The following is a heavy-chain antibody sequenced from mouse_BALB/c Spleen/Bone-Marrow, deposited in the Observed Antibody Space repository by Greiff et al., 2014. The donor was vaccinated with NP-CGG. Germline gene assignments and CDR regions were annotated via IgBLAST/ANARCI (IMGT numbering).Heavy chain of an antibody. D-gene: IGHD2-4*01. CDR2: INSNGGST. CDR1: GFTFSSYG. CDR3: ARDNDYDNDGACFDY. J-gene: IGHJ3*01. Sequence: DVKLVESGGGLVQPGGSLKLSCAASGFTFSSYGMSRVRQTPDKRLELVATINSNGGSTYYPDSVKGRFTISRDNAKNTLYLQMSSLKSEDTAMYYCARDNDYDNDGACFDYWGQGTLVTVSA. V-gene: IGHV5-6-3*01.